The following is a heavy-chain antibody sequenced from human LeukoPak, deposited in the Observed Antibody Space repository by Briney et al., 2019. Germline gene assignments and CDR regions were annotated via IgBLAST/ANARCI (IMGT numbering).Heavy chain of an antibody. J-gene: IGHJ4*02. V-gene: IGHV3-23*01. CDR3: AGLGYDSSGYYLDY. CDR2: ISGSGGST. D-gene: IGHD3-22*01. CDR1: GFTFSSYA. Sequence: GGSLRLSCAASGFTFSSYAMSWVRQAPGKGLEWVSAISGSGGSTYYADSVKGRFTISIDNSKNTLYLQMNSLRAEDTAVYYCAGLGYDSSGYYLDYWGQGTLVTVSP.